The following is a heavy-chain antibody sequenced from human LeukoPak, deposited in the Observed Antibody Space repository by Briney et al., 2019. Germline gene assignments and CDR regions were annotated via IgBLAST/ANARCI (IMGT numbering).Heavy chain of an antibody. CDR1: GGFFSNYF. J-gene: IGHJ4*02. CDR2: IHSSGST. D-gene: IGHD5-18*01. Sequence: SETLSLTCTVSGGFFSNYFRGWVRQPPGKGLEWIAYIHSSGSTTYNPSLMSRGTLVADVSMNQFSLKLISVTTADTAVYYCAIHVYTAYNFDYWGQGTLVTVSS. CDR3: AIHVYTAYNFDY. V-gene: IGHV4-59*03.